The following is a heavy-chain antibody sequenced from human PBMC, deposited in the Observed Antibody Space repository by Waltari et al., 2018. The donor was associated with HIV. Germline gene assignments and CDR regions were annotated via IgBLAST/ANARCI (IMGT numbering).Heavy chain of an antibody. J-gene: IGHJ5*02. V-gene: IGHV3-21*01. D-gene: IGHD6-19*01. CDR1: GFRFSDYN. CDR3: ARGPSSGWSWFDP. Sequence: EVRLLESGGGLVRPGGSLRLSCAGPGFRFSDYNMNWVRQGPGKGLEWVASIGSLQNFIHYADSVKGRFTVSRDNAKNSLYLQMNSLTAEDTAVYYCARGPSSGWSWFDPWGQGTLVTVSS. CDR2: IGSLQNFI.